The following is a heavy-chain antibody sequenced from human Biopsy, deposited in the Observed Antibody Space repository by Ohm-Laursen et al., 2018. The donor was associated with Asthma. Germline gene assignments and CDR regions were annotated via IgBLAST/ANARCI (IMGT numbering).Heavy chain of an antibody. Sequence: TLSLTCAVSYGSITSGGYYWTWIRQPPGKGLEWIGYISHSGGTYFNPSLKSRITISLDRTKSQFSLKLSSVTAADTALYYCARAQAAQYYYGMDVWGQGTTVIVSS. CDR2: ISHSGGT. CDR1: YGSITSGGYY. CDR3: ARAQAAQYYYGMDV. J-gene: IGHJ6*02. D-gene: IGHD6-6*01. V-gene: IGHV4-30-2*01.